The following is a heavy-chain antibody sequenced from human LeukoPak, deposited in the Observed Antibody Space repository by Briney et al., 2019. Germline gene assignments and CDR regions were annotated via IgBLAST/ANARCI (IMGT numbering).Heavy chain of an antibody. D-gene: IGHD1-26*01. J-gene: IGHJ4*02. CDR2: IYYSGST. CDR3: ARGIPLASLVGATKNFDY. Sequence: SETLSLTCTVSGGSISSGGYYWSWIRQHPGKGLEWIGYIYYSGSTYYNPSLKSRVTISVDTSKNQFSLKLSSVTAADTAVYYCARGIPLASLVGATKNFDYWGQGTLVTVSS. V-gene: IGHV4-31*03. CDR1: GGSISSGGYY.